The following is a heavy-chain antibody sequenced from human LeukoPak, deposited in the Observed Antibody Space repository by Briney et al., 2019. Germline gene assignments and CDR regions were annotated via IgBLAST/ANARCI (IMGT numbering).Heavy chain of an antibody. CDR2: IYPGDSDT. CDR1: GYSSTSYW. V-gene: IGHV5-51*01. D-gene: IGHD5-24*01. CDR3: ARSNGERWLQVGDGTGD. Sequence: GESLKISCKGSGYSSTSYWIGWVRQMPGKGLEWMGIIYPGDSDTRYSPSFQGQVTISADKSISTAYLQWSSLKASDTAMYYCARSNGERWLQVGDGTGDWGQGTLVTVSS. J-gene: IGHJ4*02.